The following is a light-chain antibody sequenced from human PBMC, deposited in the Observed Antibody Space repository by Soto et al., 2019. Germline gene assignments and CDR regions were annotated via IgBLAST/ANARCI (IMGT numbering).Light chain of an antibody. V-gene: IGLV2-8*01. CDR1: RSDIGAYNY. Sequence: QSVLTQPASVSGSPGQSITISCTGTRSDIGAYNYVSWYQQYPGKAPKVMIYDVIKRPSGVPDRFSGSKSGNTASLTVSGLRADDEAVYYCSSFVGGDSFDVIFGGGTKLTVL. CDR2: DVI. CDR3: SSFVGGDSFDVI. J-gene: IGLJ2*01.